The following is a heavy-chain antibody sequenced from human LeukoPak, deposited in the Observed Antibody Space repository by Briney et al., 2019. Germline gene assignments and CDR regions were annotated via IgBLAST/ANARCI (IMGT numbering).Heavy chain of an antibody. Sequence: SETLSLTCAVYGGSFSGYYWSWIRQPPGKGPEWIGEINHSGSTNYNPSLKSRVTISVDTSKNQFSLKLSSVTAADTAVYYCAMTTVTTDNWFDPWGQGTLVTVSS. J-gene: IGHJ5*02. CDR1: GGSFSGYY. CDR2: INHSGST. CDR3: AMTTVTTDNWFDP. V-gene: IGHV4-34*01. D-gene: IGHD4-17*01.